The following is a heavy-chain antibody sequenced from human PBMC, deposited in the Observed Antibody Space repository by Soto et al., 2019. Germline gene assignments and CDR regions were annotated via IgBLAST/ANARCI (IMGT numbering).Heavy chain of an antibody. Sequence: ASVKVSCKASGYTFSTYSLNWVRQAPGQGLEWMGYISTSSGHAIYAQTLQGRVTMTKDTSSRTAYRELESLTSDDTAIYYCARRMIRGVNENEYWGQGTLVTVSS. CDR2: ISTSSGHA. J-gene: IGHJ4*02. CDR3: ARRMIRGVNENEY. CDR1: GYTFSTYS. D-gene: IGHD3-10*01. V-gene: IGHV1-18*04.